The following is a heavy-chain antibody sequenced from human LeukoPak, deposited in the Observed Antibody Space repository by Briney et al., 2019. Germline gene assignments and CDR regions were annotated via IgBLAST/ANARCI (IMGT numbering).Heavy chain of an antibody. J-gene: IGHJ4*02. CDR3: ARHMIGSVIPIDD. D-gene: IGHD3-22*01. Sequence: GESLKISCKGSGYSFASYSIGWVRQMPGKGLGWMGIIYPDGSDPRYSPSFQGQVTISADKSISTAYLQWSSLKASDTAMYYCARHMIGSVIPIDDWGQGTLVTVSS. CDR1: GYSFASYS. V-gene: IGHV5-51*01. CDR2: IYPDGSDP.